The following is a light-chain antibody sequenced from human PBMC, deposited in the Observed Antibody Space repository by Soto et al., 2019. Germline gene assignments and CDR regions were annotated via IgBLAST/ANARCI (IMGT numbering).Light chain of an antibody. J-gene: IGKJ1*01. CDR1: QSLLHSNGYNY. V-gene: IGKV2-28*01. Sequence: DIVMTQSPLSLPVTPGEPASISYRSSQSLLHSNGYNYLDWYLQKPGQSPQLLIYLGSNRASGVPDRFSGSGSGTDFTLKISRVEAEDVGVYYCMQALQTWTFGQGTKVEIK. CDR2: LGS. CDR3: MQALQTWT.